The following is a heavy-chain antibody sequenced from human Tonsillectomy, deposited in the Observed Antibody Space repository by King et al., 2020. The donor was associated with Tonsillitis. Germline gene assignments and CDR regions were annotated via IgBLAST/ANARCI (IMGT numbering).Heavy chain of an antibody. Sequence: VQLVESGGGLVQPGGSLRLSCAASGFTCSSYWMSWVRQAPGKGLEWGANIKQDASEKYYVDSVKGRFTISRDNAKNSLYLEMNSLRAEDTAVYYCARATSAARYLDYWGQGTLVTVSS. D-gene: IGHD6-13*01. CDR2: IKQDASEK. V-gene: IGHV3-7*01. J-gene: IGHJ4*02. CDR1: GFTCSSYW. CDR3: ARATSAARYLDY.